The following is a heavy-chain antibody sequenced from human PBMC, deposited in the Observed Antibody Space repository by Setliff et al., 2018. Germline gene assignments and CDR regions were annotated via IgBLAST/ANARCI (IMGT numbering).Heavy chain of an antibody. CDR1: GGSIDSHY. D-gene: IGHD3-3*01. Sequence: SETLSLTCSVSGGSIDSHYWSWIRQPPGKGLEWIGSIYYSGNTNYNPSLKSRVTISIDTSKNQFSLKLSSVTAADTAVYHCARGKTFFGAFIRAFNIWGQGRMVTVSS. CDR3: ARGKTFFGAFIRAFNI. J-gene: IGHJ3*02. CDR2: IYYSGNT. V-gene: IGHV4-59*11.